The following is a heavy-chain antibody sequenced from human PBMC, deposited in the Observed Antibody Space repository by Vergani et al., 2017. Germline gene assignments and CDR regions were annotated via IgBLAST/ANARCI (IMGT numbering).Heavy chain of an antibody. J-gene: IGHJ3*02. D-gene: IGHD2-15*01. CDR3: ARVGDIVRAFDI. V-gene: IGHV3-9*01. Sequence: EVQLVESGGGLVQPGRSLRLSCAASGFTFDDYAMHWVRQAPGKGLEWVSGISWNSGSIGYADSVKGRFTISRDNAKNSLYLQMNSLRAEDTAVYYCARVGDIVRAFDIWGQGTMVTVSS. CDR1: GFTFDDYA. CDR2: ISWNSGSI.